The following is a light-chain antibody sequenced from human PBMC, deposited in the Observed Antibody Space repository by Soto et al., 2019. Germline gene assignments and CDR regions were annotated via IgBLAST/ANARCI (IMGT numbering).Light chain of an antibody. CDR3: QQYGRSPPSWT. CDR1: QSVSSSY. Sequence: ETVLTQSPGTPSLSPGETATLSCRASQSVSSSYLAWYQQKPGQAPRLLIYGASSRATGIPDRFSGSGSGTDFTLTISRLEPEDFVVYYCQQYGRSPPSWTFGQGTKVEIK. J-gene: IGKJ1*01. V-gene: IGKV3-20*01. CDR2: GAS.